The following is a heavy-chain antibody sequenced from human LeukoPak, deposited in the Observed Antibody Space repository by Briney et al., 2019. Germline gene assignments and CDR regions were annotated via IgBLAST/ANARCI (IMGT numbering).Heavy chain of an antibody. J-gene: IGHJ4*02. V-gene: IGHV4-34*01. D-gene: IGHD3-3*01. CDR2: INHSGST. Sequence: PSETLSLTCAVYGGSFSGYYWSWIRQPPGKGLEWIGEINHSGSTNYNPSLKSRVTISVDTSKNQFSLKLSSVTAADTAVYYCAGYRITIFGVVPFDYWGQGTLGTVSS. CDR3: AGYRITIFGVVPFDY. CDR1: GGSFSGYY.